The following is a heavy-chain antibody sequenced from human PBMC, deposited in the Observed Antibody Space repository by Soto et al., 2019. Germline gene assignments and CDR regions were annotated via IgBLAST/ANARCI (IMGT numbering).Heavy chain of an antibody. CDR3: ARDRGQLYYFDY. Sequence: EVQLLESGGGLVQPGGSLRLSCTASGFTFSSFDMSWVRQAPGKGLEWVSSTSGSAGRTYYAESVKGRFTSSRDNSKSTLYLQMSSLRVEDTAVYYCARDRGQLYYFDYWGQGILVTVSS. V-gene: IGHV3-23*01. D-gene: IGHD6-6*01. CDR2: TSGSAGRT. J-gene: IGHJ4*02. CDR1: GFTFSSFD.